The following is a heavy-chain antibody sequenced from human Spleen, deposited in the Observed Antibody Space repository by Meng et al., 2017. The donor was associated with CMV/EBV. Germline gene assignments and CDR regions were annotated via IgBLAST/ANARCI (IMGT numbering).Heavy chain of an antibody. D-gene: IGHD6-13*01. CDR1: GFTFRTYA. J-gene: IGHJ4*02. CDR2: ISADDDTP. Sequence: GGPLRLSCAASGFTFRTYAMSWVRQPPGKGLEWVSSISADDDTPYYADSVKGRFTISRDNSKNTLYLQMHSLRAEDAAVYYCAKDASTWYALYYFDSWGQGTPVTVSS. CDR3: AKDASTWYALYYFDS. V-gene: IGHV3-23*01.